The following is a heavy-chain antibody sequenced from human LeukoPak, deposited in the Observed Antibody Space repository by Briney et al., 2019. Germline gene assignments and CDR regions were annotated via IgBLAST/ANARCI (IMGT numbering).Heavy chain of an antibody. Sequence: GESLKISCKGSGYSFTSYWIGWVRQMPGKGLEWMGIIYPGDSDTRYSPSFQGQVTISADKSISTAYLQWSSLKASDTAMYYCARHGIKAMLRYYYYMDVWGKGTTVTVSS. CDR1: GYSFTSYW. D-gene: IGHD2-2*01. V-gene: IGHV5-51*01. J-gene: IGHJ6*03. CDR2: IYPGDSDT. CDR3: ARHGIKAMLRYYYYMDV.